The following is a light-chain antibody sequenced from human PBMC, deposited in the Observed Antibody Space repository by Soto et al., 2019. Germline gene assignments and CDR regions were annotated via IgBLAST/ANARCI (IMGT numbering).Light chain of an antibody. CDR3: QQRTSWLWT. Sequence: ENVLTQSPATLSLSPGERATLSCRASQSVSSYLAWYQQKPGQAPRLLIYDVSNRATGIPARFSGSGSGTDFTLTISSLEPEDFAVYYCQQRTSWLWTFGQGTKVEL. V-gene: IGKV3-11*01. CDR1: QSVSSY. CDR2: DVS. J-gene: IGKJ1*01.